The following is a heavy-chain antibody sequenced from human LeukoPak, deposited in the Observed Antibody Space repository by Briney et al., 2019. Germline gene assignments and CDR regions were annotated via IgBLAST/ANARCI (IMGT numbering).Heavy chain of an antibody. J-gene: IGHJ6*02. CDR3: ATEKYDFWSGLNNSGMDV. D-gene: IGHD3-3*01. CDR2: FDPEDGET. V-gene: IGHV1-24*01. CDR1: GYTLTELS. Sequence: ASVKVSCKVSGYTLTELSMHWVRQAPGKGLEWMGGFDPEDGETIYEQKFQGRVTMTEDTSTDTAYMELSSLRSEDTAVYYCATEKYDFWSGLNNSGMDVWGQGTTVTVSS.